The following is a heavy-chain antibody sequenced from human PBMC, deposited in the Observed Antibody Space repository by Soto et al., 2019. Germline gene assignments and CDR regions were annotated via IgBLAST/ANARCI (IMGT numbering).Heavy chain of an antibody. CDR2: INAGNGNT. J-gene: IGHJ6*02. CDR3: AREDFDYYYYGMDV. V-gene: IGHV1-3*01. D-gene: IGHD3-3*01. Sequence: ASVKVSCKASGYTFTSYAMHWVRQAPGQRLEWMGWINAGNGNTKYSQKFQGRVTITRDTSASTAYTELSSLRSEDTAAYYCAREDFDYYYYGMDVWGQGTTVTVSS. CDR1: GYTFTSYA.